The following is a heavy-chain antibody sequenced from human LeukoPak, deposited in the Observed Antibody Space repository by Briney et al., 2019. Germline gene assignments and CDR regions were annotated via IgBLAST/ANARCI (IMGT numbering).Heavy chain of an antibody. CDR2: ISYDGSNK. CDR3: AKNYGSGSRLYSWFDP. V-gene: IGHV3-30*18. Sequence: GGSLRLSCAASGFTSSSYGMHWVRQAPGKGLEWVAVISYDGSNKYYADSVKGRFTISRDNSKNTLYLQMNSLRAEDTAVYYCAKNYGSGSRLYSWFDPWGQGTLVTVSS. J-gene: IGHJ5*02. D-gene: IGHD3-10*01. CDR1: GFTSSSYG.